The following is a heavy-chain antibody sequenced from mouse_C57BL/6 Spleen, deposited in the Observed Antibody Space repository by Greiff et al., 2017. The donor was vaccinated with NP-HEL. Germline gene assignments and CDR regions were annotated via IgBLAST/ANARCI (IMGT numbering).Heavy chain of an antibody. V-gene: IGHV1-82*01. Sequence: VQLQESGPELVKPGASVKISCKASGFAFSSSWMNWVKQRPGKGLEWIGRIYPGDGDTNYNGKFKGKATLTADKSSSTAYMQLSSLTSEDSAVYFCARGGVTYFDDWGQGTTLTVSS. J-gene: IGHJ2*01. D-gene: IGHD2-2*01. CDR3: ARGGVTYFDD. CDR1: GFAFSSSW. CDR2: IYPGDGDT.